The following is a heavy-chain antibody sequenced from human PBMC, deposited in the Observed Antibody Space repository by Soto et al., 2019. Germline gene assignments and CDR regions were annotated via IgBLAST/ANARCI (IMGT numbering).Heavy chain of an antibody. CDR1: GFTFSTYT. V-gene: IGHV3-23*01. Sequence: EVQLLESGGGLVQPGGSLRLSCAASGFTFSTYTMSWVRQAPGKWLEWVSVISGSGGSPSYADSVQGRFTISRDNPKNTLYLQMNSLRAEDTAMYYCAKARCSTTNCYVPDYWGQGTLVTVSS. CDR2: ISGSGGSP. CDR3: AKARCSTTNCYVPDY. J-gene: IGHJ4*02. D-gene: IGHD2-2*01.